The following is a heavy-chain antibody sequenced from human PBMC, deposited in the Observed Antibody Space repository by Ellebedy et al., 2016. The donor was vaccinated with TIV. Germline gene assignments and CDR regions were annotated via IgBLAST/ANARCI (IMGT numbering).Heavy chain of an antibody. Sequence: GESLKISCAASGFTFSDYYMSWIRQAPGKGLEWVSYISSSGSTIYYADSVKGRFTISRDNAKNSLYLQMNSLRAEDTAVYYCAKGEYFDWLLPFDYWGRGTLVTVSS. D-gene: IGHD3-9*01. CDR3: AKGEYFDWLLPFDY. J-gene: IGHJ4*02. CDR2: ISSSGSTI. V-gene: IGHV3-11*01. CDR1: GFTFSDYY.